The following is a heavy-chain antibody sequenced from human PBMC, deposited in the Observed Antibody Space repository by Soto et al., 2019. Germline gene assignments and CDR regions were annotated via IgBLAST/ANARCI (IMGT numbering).Heavy chain of an antibody. CDR3: ARDAKGDGYNSY. Sequence: PSDTLSLTCTVSGGSISGYYWSWIRQPPGKGLEWIGYIYYSGSTNYNPSLKSRVTISVDTSTNQFSLKLSSVTAADTAVYYCARDAKGDGYNSYWGQGTLLTVSS. J-gene: IGHJ4*02. V-gene: IGHV4-59*01. CDR1: GGSISGYY. CDR2: IYYSGST. D-gene: IGHD5-12*01.